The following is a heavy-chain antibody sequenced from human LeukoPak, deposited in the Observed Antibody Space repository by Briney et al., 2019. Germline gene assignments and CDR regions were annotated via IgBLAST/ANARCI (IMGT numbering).Heavy chain of an antibody. Sequence: SETLSLTCTVSGGSISSYYWSWIRQPPGKGLEWIGYIYYSGSTNYNPSLKSRVTISVDTSKNQFSLKLSSVTAADTAVYYCARHRYGSGSDYWGQGTLVTVPS. CDR3: ARHRYGSGSDY. CDR2: IYYSGST. J-gene: IGHJ4*02. CDR1: GGSISSYY. D-gene: IGHD3-10*01. V-gene: IGHV4-59*08.